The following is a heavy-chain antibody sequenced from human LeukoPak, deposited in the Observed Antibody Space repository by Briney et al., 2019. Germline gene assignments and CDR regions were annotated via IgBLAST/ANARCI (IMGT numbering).Heavy chain of an antibody. D-gene: IGHD3-10*01. J-gene: IGHJ6*03. Sequence: QPGGSLRLSCAASGFTFSSYAMHWVRQAPGKGLEWVAVTSYDGSNKYYADSVKGRFTISRDNSKNTLYLQMNSLRAEDTAVYYRAREYYGSGSRKKIYYMDVWGKGTTVTISS. CDR2: TSYDGSNK. CDR3: AREYYGSGSRKKIYYMDV. V-gene: IGHV3-30*04. CDR1: GFTFSSYA.